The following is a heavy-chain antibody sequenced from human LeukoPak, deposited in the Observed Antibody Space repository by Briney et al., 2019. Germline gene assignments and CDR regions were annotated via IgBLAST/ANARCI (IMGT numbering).Heavy chain of an antibody. CDR3: ARDCSSTSCHYGMDV. D-gene: IGHD2-2*01. CDR2: ISSSSSTI. CDR1: GFTFSSYA. V-gene: IGHV3-48*04. J-gene: IGHJ6*02. Sequence: GRSLRLSCAASGFTFSSYAMHWVRQAPGKGLEWVSYISSSSSTIYYADSVKGRFTISRDNAKNSLYLQMNSLRAEDTAVYYCARDCSSTSCHYGMDVWGQGTTVTVSS.